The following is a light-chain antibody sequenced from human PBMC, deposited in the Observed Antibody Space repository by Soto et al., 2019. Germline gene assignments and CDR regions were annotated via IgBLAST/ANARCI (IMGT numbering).Light chain of an antibody. J-gene: IGKJ1*01. V-gene: IGKV3-20*01. CDR3: QQYYSLWT. CDR1: QSVGSNF. CDR2: GAS. Sequence: EIVMTQSPATLSVSPGERATLSCRASQSVGSNFLAWYQQKPGQAPRLLIHGASNRATDIPDRFSGSGSGTDFTLTISRLEPEDFAVYYCQQYYSLWTFGQGTKVDIK.